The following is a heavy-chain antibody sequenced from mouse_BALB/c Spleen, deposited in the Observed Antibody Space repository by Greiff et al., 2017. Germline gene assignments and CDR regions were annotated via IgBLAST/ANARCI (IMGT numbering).Heavy chain of an antibody. J-gene: IGHJ2*01. Sequence: VQLQQSGPELEKPGASVKISCKASGYSFTGYNMNWVKQSNGKSLEWIGNIDPYYGDASYNQKFKGKATMTVDKSSSTAYMELARLTSEDSAIYYCARGYYGSKPYFDYWGQGTTLTVSS. D-gene: IGHD1-1*01. CDR1: GYSFTGYN. CDR3: ARGYYGSKPYFDY. CDR2: IDPYYGDA. V-gene: IGHV1-39*01.